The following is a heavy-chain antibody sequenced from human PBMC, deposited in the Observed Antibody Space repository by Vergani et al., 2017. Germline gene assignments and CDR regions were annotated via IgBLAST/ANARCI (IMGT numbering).Heavy chain of an antibody. CDR1: GGSFSGYY. V-gene: IGHV4-34*01. D-gene: IGHD1-26*01. CDR3: ARRIVGAMGSRDLDY. CDR2: INHSGST. J-gene: IGHJ4*02. Sequence: QVQLQQWGAGLLKPSETLSLTCAVYGGSFSGYYWSWIRQPPGKGLEWIGEINHSGSTNDNPSLKSRVTISVDTSKNQFSLKLSSVTAADTAVYYCARRIVGAMGSRDLDYWGQGTLVTVSS.